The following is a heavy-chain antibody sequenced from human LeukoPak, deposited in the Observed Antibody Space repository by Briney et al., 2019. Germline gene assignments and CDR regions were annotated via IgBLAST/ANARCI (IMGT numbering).Heavy chain of an antibody. Sequence: GGSLRLSCAASGFTFSSYSMNWVRQAPGKGLEWVSSISSSSSYIYYADSVKGRFTISRDNAKNSLYLQMNSLRAEDTAVYYRARDYSFGDYEGLFGYWGQGTLVTVSS. CDR2: ISSSSSYI. J-gene: IGHJ4*02. CDR3: ARDYSFGDYEGLFGY. D-gene: IGHD4-17*01. CDR1: GFTFSSYS. V-gene: IGHV3-21*01.